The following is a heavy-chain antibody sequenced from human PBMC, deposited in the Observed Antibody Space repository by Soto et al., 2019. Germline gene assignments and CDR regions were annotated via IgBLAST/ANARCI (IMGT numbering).Heavy chain of an antibody. Sequence: QEQLVESGGGVVQPGKSLRLSCAASRFAFSSYAMHWVRQAPGKGLGWLAVISYDGGYENYADSVKGRFTVSRDNSKTTLWLQINSMRPDDTDLDYCAKGTTVTPWRSLDLLGQGTLVTGSS. D-gene: IGHD4-17*01. CDR1: RFAFSSYA. J-gene: IGHJ2*01. CDR3: AKGTTVTPWRSLDL. CDR2: ISYDGGYE. V-gene: IGHV3-30*18.